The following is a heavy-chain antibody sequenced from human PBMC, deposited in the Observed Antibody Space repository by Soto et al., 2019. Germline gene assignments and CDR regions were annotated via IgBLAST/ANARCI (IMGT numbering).Heavy chain of an antibody. J-gene: IGHJ4*02. Sequence: GGPLRLSCAASRFTFSGYGMHWVRQAPGKGLEWVALISYDGGNKYYADSVKGRFTISRDNSKNTLYLQMNSLRAEDTAVYYCARLNGAVSTSSSFDYWGQGTLVTVSS. CDR1: RFTFSGYG. D-gene: IGHD6-6*01. CDR2: ISYDGGNK. CDR3: ARLNGAVSTSSSFDY. V-gene: IGHV3-33*01.